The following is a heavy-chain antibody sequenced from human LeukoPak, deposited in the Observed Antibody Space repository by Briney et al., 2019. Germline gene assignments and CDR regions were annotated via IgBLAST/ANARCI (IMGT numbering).Heavy chain of an antibody. CDR3: ASKGSNPSYYYYMDV. Sequence: SETLSLTCTVSGDSINSFYWSWIRQPPGKGLEWIGYIYYSGSPNYNPSLKNRATFSVDKSKNQFSLRLSSVTAADTAVYYCASKGSNPSYYYYMDVWGEGTTVTVSS. V-gene: IGHV4-59*01. D-gene: IGHD4-11*01. CDR1: GDSINSFY. CDR2: IYYSGSP. J-gene: IGHJ6*03.